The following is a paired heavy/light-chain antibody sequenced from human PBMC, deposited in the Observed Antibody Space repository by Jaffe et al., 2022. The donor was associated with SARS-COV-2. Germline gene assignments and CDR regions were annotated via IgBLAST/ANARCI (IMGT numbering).Light chain of an antibody. CDR2: KAS. Sequence: DIQMTQSPSTLSASVGDRVTITCRASQSISSWLAWYQLKPGTAPKLVIYKASTLQSGVPSRFSGSGSGTEFTLTISTLQPDDFATYYCQHYNSYPYTFGQGTKLEIK. J-gene: IGKJ2*01. CDR3: QHYNSYPYT. CDR1: QSISSW. V-gene: IGKV1-5*03.
Heavy chain of an antibody. CDR1: GYTFISYD. CDR2: MSPNSGST. Sequence: QVQLVQSGAEVKKPGASVKVSCKASGYTFISYDINWMRQATGQGLEWMGWMSPNSGSTGYAQTFQGRVTMTRDTSIGTAYMELSSLNSEDTAVYYCVRRAHGQAPDYWGQGTLVTVSS. CDR3: VRRAHGQAPDY. V-gene: IGHV1-8*01. J-gene: IGHJ4*02.